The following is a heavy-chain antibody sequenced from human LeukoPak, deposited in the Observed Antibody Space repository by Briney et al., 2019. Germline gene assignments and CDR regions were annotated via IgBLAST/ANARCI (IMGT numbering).Heavy chain of an antibody. J-gene: IGHJ6*03. Sequence: GSLRLSCAASGFTFSSFDMHWVRQPTGQGLEWVSTIGTASDTYYPGSVEGRFTLSRDNAKNFLYLQMNSLTAGDTAVYYCARGPPRGKYYYMDVWGKGTTVTVSS. CDR2: IGTASDT. CDR3: ARGPPRGKYYYMDV. V-gene: IGHV3-13*01. D-gene: IGHD1-1*01. CDR1: GFTFSSFD.